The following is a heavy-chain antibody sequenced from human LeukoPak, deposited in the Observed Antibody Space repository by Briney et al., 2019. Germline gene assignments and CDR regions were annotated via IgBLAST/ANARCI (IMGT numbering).Heavy chain of an antibody. CDR3: ARESHVTREDY. CDR2: ISANDGNT. J-gene: IGHJ4*02. CDR1: GYTFTSYG. Sequence: ASVKVSCKASGYTFTSYGISWVRQAPGQGLEWMGWISANDGNTDYPQKLQGRVTMTTDTSASTAYMELRSLRSDDTAVYYCARESHVTREDYWGQGTLVTVSS. D-gene: IGHD3-10*01. V-gene: IGHV1-18*01.